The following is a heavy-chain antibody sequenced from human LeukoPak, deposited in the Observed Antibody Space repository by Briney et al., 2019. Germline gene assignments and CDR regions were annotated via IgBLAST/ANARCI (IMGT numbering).Heavy chain of an antibody. V-gene: IGHV1-18*01. CDR3: ARVSSVLVGATNRLDNWFDP. J-gene: IGHJ5*02. Sequence: ASVKVSCKASGYTFTSYDISWVRQAPGQGLEWMGWISAYNGNTNYAQKLQGRVTMTTDTSTSTAYMELRSLRSDDTAVYYCARVSSVLVGATNRLDNWFDPWGQGTLVTVSS. CDR1: GYTFTSYD. CDR2: ISAYNGNT. D-gene: IGHD1-26*01.